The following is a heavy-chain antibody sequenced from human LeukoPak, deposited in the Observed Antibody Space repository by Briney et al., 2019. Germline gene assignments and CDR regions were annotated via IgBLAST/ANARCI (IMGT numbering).Heavy chain of an antibody. CDR2: IYYSGST. V-gene: IGHV4-39*07. D-gene: IGHD5-24*01. J-gene: IGHJ4*02. CDR3: ARVLRGEFDY. CDR1: GGSISSSSYY. Sequence: PSETLSLTCTVSGGSISSSSYYWGWIRQPPGKGLEWIGSIYYSGSTYYNPSLKSRVTISVDTSKNQFSLKLSSVTAADTAVYYCARVLRGEFDYWGQGTLVTVSS.